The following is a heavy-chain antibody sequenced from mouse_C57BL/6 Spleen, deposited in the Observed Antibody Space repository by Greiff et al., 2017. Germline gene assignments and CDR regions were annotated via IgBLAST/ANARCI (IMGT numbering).Heavy chain of an antibody. CDR3: ARDSVYYGNPRYAMDY. CDR2: IYWDDDK. V-gene: IGHV8-12*01. D-gene: IGHD2-1*01. CDR1: GFSLSTSGMG. Sequence: QVTLKVSGPGILQSSQTLSLTCSFSGFSLSTSGMGVSWIRQPSGKGLEWLAHIYWDDDKRYNPSLKSRLTISKDTSRNQVFLKITSVDTADTATYYCARDSVYYGNPRYAMDYWGQGTSVTVSS. J-gene: IGHJ4*01.